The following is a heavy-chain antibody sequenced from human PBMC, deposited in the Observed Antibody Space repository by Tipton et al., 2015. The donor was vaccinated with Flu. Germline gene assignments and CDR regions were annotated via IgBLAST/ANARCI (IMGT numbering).Heavy chain of an antibody. CDR2: IYTSGST. Sequence: TLSLTCTVSGGSISSGSYYWSWIRQPAGKGLEWIGRIYTSGSTNYNPSLKSRATISVDTSKNQFSLKLSSVTAADTAVYYCARIQGGYYGSESYDTWGQGMLVTVSS. CDR3: ARIQGGYYGSESYDT. CDR1: GGSISSGSYY. J-gene: IGHJ5*02. V-gene: IGHV4-61*02. D-gene: IGHD3-10*01.